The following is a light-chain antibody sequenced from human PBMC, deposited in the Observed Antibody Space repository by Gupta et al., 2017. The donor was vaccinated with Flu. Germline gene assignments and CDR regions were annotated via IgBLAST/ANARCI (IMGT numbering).Light chain of an antibody. CDR3: QQANRYPSPFT. V-gene: IGKV1D-12*01. CDR1: QGISRW. J-gene: IGKJ4*01. CDR2: AAS. Sequence: DIQMTQSPSSVSASVGDRVTITCRASQGISRWLVWYQQKPGKAPKLLIYAASSLQSGVPSRFSGSGSGTDFTLTISSLQPEDFETYYCQQANRYPSPFTFGGGTKVEIK.